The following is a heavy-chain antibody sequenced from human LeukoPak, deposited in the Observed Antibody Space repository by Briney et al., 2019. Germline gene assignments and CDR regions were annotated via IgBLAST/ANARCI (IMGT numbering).Heavy chain of an antibody. V-gene: IGHV4-59*01. CDR2: IYYSGST. Sequence: SETLSLTCAVSGGSISSYYWSWIRQPPGKGLEWIGYIYYSGSTNYNPSLKSRVTISVDTSKNQFSLKLSSVTAADTAVYYCARGITTFGVVPYYYYYMDVWGKGTTVTVSS. J-gene: IGHJ6*03. CDR3: ARGITTFGVVPYYYYYMDV. D-gene: IGHD3-3*01. CDR1: GGSISSYY.